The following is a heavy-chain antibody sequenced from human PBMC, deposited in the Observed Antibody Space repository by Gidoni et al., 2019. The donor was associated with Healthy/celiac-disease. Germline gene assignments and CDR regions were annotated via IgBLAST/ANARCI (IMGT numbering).Heavy chain of an antibody. CDR3: ARDAGTLRFLEWLPDYYYYGMDV. J-gene: IGHJ6*02. CDR2: ISSSSSYI. D-gene: IGHD3-3*01. V-gene: IGHV3-21*01. CDR1: GFTFSSYS. Sequence: EVQLVESGGGLVKPGGSLRLSCAASGFTFSSYSMTWVRQAPGKGLEWVSSISSSSSYIYYADSVKGRFTISRDNAKNSLYLQMNSLRAEDTAVYYCARDAGTLRFLEWLPDYYYYGMDVWGQGTTVTVSS.